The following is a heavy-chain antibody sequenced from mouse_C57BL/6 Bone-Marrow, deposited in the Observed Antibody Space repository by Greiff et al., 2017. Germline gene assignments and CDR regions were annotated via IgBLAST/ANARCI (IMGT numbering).Heavy chain of an antibody. CDR2: IYPGDGDT. V-gene: IGHV1-82*01. CDR1: GYAFSSSW. Sequence: QVQLQQSGPELVKPGASVKISCKASGYAFSSSWMNWVKQRPGKGLEWIGRIYPGDGDTNYNGKFKGKATLTADKSSRTAYMQLRSLTSEDSAVYFCARVGTTVAYAMDYWGQGTSVTVSS. CDR3: ARVGTTVAYAMDY. J-gene: IGHJ4*01. D-gene: IGHD1-1*01.